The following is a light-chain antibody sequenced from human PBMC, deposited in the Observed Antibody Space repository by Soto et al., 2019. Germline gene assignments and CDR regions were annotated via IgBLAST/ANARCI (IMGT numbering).Light chain of an antibody. J-gene: IGLJ2*01. CDR1: SSDVGSYNL. CDR2: EGS. CDR3: CSYAGSSTFVV. V-gene: IGLV2-23*03. Sequence: QSALTQPASVSGSPGQSITISCTGNSSDVGSYNLVSWYQQHPGKAPKLMIYEGSKRPSGVSNRFSGSKSGNTASLTISGLQAEDEAHYYCCSYAGSSTFVVFGGGTKLTVL.